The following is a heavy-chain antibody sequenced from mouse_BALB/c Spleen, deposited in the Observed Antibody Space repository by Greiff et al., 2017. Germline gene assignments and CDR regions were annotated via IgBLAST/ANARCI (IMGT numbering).Heavy chain of an antibody. V-gene: IGHV5-6*01. CDR2: ISSGGSYT. CDR1: GFTFSSYG. Sequence: EVQGVESGGDLVKPGGSLKLSCAASGFTFSSYGMSWVRQTPDKRLEWVATISSGGSYTYSPDSVKGRFTISRDNAKTTLYLQMSSLKSEATAMYYCARHRALYAMDYWGQGTSVTVSS. J-gene: IGHJ4*01. CDR3: ARHRALYAMDY.